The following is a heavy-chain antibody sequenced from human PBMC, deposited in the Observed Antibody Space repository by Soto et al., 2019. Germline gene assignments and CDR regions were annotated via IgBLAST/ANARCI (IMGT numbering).Heavy chain of an antibody. J-gene: IGHJ6*02. Sequence: ASVKVSCKASGYTFTSYYMHWVRQAPGQGLEWMGIINPSGGSTSYAQKFQGRVTMTRDTSTSTVYMELSSLRSEDTAVYYCARSSRLRFLEWLPAAGMDVWGQGTTVTVSS. CDR3: ARSSRLRFLEWLPAAGMDV. CDR2: INPSGGST. D-gene: IGHD3-3*01. V-gene: IGHV1-46*01. CDR1: GYTFTSYY.